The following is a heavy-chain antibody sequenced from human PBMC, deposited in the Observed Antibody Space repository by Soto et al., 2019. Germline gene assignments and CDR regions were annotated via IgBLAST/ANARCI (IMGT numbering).Heavy chain of an antibody. Sequence: GGSLRLSCAASGFTFSSYAMSWVRQAPGKGLEWVSAISGSGGSTYYADSVKGRFTISRDNSKNTLYLQMNSLRANYTVVYYCSNLMGDYDFWSGYDFHYWGQGTLVTVSS. CDR2: ISGSGGST. V-gene: IGHV3-23*01. D-gene: IGHD3-3*01. J-gene: IGHJ4*02. CDR1: GFTFSSYA. CDR3: SNLMGDYDFWSGYDFHY.